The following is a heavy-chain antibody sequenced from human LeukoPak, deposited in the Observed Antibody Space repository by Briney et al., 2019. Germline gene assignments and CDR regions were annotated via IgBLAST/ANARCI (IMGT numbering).Heavy chain of an antibody. D-gene: IGHD1-1*01. Sequence: GASLRLSCAASGFIFSSYAMSWVRQAPGKGLEWVSAISGSGGSTYYADSVKGRFTISRDNSKNTLYLQMNSLRAEDTAVYYCAKDPRYNWNDGWFDPWGQGTLVTVSS. V-gene: IGHV3-23*01. CDR3: AKDPRYNWNDGWFDP. CDR2: ISGSGGST. J-gene: IGHJ5*02. CDR1: GFIFSSYA.